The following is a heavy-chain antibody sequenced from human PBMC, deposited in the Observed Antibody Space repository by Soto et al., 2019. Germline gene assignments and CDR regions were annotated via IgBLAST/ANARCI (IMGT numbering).Heavy chain of an antibody. CDR3: ARYYDSSGYYFDY. CDR2: INHSGST. D-gene: IGHD3-22*01. J-gene: IGHJ4*02. Sequence: PSETLSLTCAVYGGSFSGYYWSWIRQPPGKGLEWIGEINHSGSTNYNPSLKSRVTISVDTSKNQFSLKLSSVTAADTAVYYCARYYDSSGYYFDYWGQGTLVTVSS. V-gene: IGHV4-34*01. CDR1: GGSFSGYY.